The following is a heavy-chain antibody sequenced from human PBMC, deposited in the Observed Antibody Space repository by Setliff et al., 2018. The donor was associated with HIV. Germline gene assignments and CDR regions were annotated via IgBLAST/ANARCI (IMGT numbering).Heavy chain of an antibody. CDR2: IYWDDDK. Sequence: SGPTLVNPTQTLTLTCTFSGFSLNTSGVSVGWIRQPPGKALEWLALIYWDDDKHYSPSLKSRLTITKDTSKNQVVLTMTNMDPVDTATYYCAHQELGYCSGCNCPPPHAFGIWGQGTMVTVSS. CDR3: AHQELGYCSGCNCPPPHAFGI. CDR1: GFSLNTSGVS. V-gene: IGHV2-5*02. D-gene: IGHD2-15*01. J-gene: IGHJ3*02.